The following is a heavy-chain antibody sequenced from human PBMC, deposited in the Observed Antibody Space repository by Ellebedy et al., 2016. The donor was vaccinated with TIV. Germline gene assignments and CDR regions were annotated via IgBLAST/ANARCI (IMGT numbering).Heavy chain of an antibody. V-gene: IGHV3-33*01. Sequence: GESLKISCAASGFTFSSYGMHWVRQAPGKGLEWVAVIWYDGSNKYYADSVKGRFTISRDNSKNTLYLQMNSLRAGDTAVYYCARELLGGPTHYYNGMDVWGQGTTVTVSS. CDR2: IWYDGSNK. J-gene: IGHJ6*02. CDR3: ARELLGGPTHYYNGMDV. CDR1: GFTFSSYG. D-gene: IGHD4-23*01.